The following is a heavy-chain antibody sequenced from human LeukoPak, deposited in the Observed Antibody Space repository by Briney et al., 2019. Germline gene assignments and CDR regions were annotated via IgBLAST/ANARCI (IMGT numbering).Heavy chain of an antibody. J-gene: IGHJ4*02. V-gene: IGHV4-38-2*02. CDR2: MFQNGTA. CDR3: ARGVQSGPPDY. CDR1: GYSIRSGYS. Sequence: KPSETLSLTCSVSGYSIRSGYSWGWIRQPPGKGLEWVGTMFQNGTAYYNPSLKSRVTISVDTSKNQFSLKLSSVTAADTAVYYCARGVQSGPPDYWGQGTLVTVSS. D-gene: IGHD5-12*01.